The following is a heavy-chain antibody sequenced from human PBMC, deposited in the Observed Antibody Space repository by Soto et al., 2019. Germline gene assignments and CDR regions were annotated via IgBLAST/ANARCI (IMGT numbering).Heavy chain of an antibody. CDR1: GGSISSYY. V-gene: IGHV4-59*08. J-gene: IGHJ3*02. D-gene: IGHD4-17*01. CDR2: IYYSGST. CDR3: ARTGGIIGGYGDYDFYDAFDI. Sequence: PSETLSLTCTVSGGSISSYYWSWIRQPPGKGLEWIGYIYYSGSTNYNPSLKSRVTISVDTSKNQFSLKLSSVTAADTAVYYCARTGGIIGGYGDYDFYDAFDIWGQGTMVTVSS.